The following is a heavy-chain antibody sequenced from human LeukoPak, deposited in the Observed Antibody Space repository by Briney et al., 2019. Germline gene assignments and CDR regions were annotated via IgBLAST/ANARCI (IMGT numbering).Heavy chain of an antibody. CDR2: IIPILGIA. V-gene: IGHV1-69*04. CDR1: GGTFSSYA. Sequence: GASVKVSCKASGGTFSSYAISWVRQAPGQGLEWMGRIIPILGIANYAQKFQGRVTIAADKSTSTAYMELSSLRSEDTAVYYCAGSSTRDLDYWGQGTLVTVSS. CDR3: AGSSTRDLDY. J-gene: IGHJ4*02. D-gene: IGHD2-2*01.